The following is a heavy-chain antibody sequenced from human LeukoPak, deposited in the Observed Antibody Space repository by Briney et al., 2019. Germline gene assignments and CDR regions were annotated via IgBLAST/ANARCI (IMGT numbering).Heavy chain of an antibody. J-gene: IGHJ4*02. CDR2: INGDGGGT. V-gene: IGHV3-74*01. CDR3: ARGPRSANLSARDY. D-gene: IGHD3-3*01. Sequence: PGGSLRLSCAASGFTFSSHWMHWVRQVPGKGLVWVSRINGDGGGTTYADSVKGRFTISRDYTKKTLYVQMNSLRAEDTAVYYCARGPRSANLSARDYWGQGTLVTVSS. CDR1: GFTFSSHW.